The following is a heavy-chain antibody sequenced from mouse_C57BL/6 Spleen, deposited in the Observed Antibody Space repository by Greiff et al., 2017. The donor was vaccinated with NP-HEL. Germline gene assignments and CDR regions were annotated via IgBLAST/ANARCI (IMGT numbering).Heavy chain of an antibody. V-gene: IGHV5-9*01. CDR3: ARSPPFYYAMDY. Sequence: DVKLVESGGGLVKPGGSLKLSCAASGFTFSSYTMSWVRQTPEKRLEWVATISGGGGNTYYPDSVKGRFTISRDNAKNTLYLQMSSLRSEDTALYYCARSPPFYYAMDYWGQGTSVTVSS. CDR1: GFTFSSYT. CDR2: ISGGGGNT. J-gene: IGHJ4*01.